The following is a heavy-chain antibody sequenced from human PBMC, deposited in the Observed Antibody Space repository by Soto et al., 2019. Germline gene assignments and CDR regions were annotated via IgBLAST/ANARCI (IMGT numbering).Heavy chain of an antibody. CDR2: IYYSGST. Sequence: PSETLSLTCTVSGGSISSGRYYWSWIRQHPGKGLEWIGYIYYSGSTYYNPSLKSRVTISVDTSKNQFSLKLSSVTAADTAVYYCARAAHYSSPFRWFDPWGQGTLVTVSS. D-gene: IGHD6-13*01. V-gene: IGHV4-31*03. CDR1: GGSISSGRYY. CDR3: ARAAHYSSPFRWFDP. J-gene: IGHJ5*02.